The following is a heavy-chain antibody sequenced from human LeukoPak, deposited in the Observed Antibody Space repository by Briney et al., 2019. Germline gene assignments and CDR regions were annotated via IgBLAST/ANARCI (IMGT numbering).Heavy chain of an antibody. D-gene: IGHD3-9*01. J-gene: IGHJ4*02. V-gene: IGHV3-53*01. CDR1: GFTVSSNY. CDR3: ANWYYDILTGYRHTFDY. CDR2: IYSGGST. Sequence: GGSLRLSCAASGFTVSSNYMSWVRQAPGKGLEWVSVIYSGGSTYYADSVKGRFTISRDNSKNTLYLQMNSLRAEDTAVYYCANWYYDILTGYRHTFDYWGQGTLVTVSS.